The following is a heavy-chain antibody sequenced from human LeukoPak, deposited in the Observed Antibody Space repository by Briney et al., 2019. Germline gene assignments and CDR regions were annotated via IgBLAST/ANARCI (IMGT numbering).Heavy chain of an antibody. CDR2: IYYSEST. J-gene: IGHJ4*02. CDR1: GGSISSSSYY. D-gene: IGHD4/OR15-4a*01. Sequence: SETLSLTCTVSGGSISSSSYYWGWIRQPPGKGLEWFGSIYYSESTYYNPSLKSRVTISVNTSKNQFYLKLSSVTAADTAVYYCARHLTPGALPPHFDYWGQGILVTVSS. V-gene: IGHV4-39*01. CDR3: ARHLTPGALPPHFDY.